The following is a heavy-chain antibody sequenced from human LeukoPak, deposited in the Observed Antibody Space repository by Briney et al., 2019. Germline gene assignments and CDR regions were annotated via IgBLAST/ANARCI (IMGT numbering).Heavy chain of an antibody. CDR1: GFTFSNAW. CDR3: TTQRPPTHEIYYYYYYYMDV. CDR2: IKSKTDGGTT. Sequence: GGSLRLSCAASGFTFSNAWMSWVRQAPGKGLEWVGRIKSKTDGGTTDYAAPVKGRFTISRDDSKNTLYLQMNSLKTEDTAVYYCTTQRPPTHEIYYYYYYYMDVWGKGTTVTVSS. V-gene: IGHV3-15*01. D-gene: IGHD2/OR15-2a*01. J-gene: IGHJ6*03.